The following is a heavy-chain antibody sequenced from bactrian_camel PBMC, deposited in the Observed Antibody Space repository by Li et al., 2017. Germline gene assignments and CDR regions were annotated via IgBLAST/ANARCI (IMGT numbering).Heavy chain of an antibody. D-gene: IGHD3*01. CDR3: AAQTASACSRFRRGLYEYRY. J-gene: IGHJ4*01. CDR2: IDSDGNT. Sequence: HVQLVESGGDSVESGGSLRLSCAASGTTFMSYSMGWFRQAPGKEREGVAAIDSDGNTYYAYSVKGRFTASRDNVKNTLYLQMNSLKPEDTAMYYCAAQTASACSRFRRGLYEYRYSGQGTQVTVS. CDR1: GTTFMSYS. V-gene: IGHV3S55*01.